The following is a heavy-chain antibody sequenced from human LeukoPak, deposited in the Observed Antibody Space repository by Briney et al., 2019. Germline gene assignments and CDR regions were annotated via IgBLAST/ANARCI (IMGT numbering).Heavy chain of an antibody. CDR2: ISGSGGNT. CDR1: GFTFSNSA. CDR3: ARVEQWLVRYYYYYGMDV. J-gene: IGHJ6*02. D-gene: IGHD6-19*01. Sequence: GGSLRLSCAASGFTFSNSAMSLVRQAPWKGLEWVSAISGSGGNTYYADSVKGRFTISRDNAKNTLYLQMNSLRAEDTAVYYCARVEQWLVRYYYYYGMDVWGQGTTVTVSS. V-gene: IGHV3-23*01.